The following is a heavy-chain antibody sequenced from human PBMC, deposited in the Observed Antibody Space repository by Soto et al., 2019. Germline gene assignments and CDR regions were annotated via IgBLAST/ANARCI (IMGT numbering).Heavy chain of an antibody. CDR1: GFTFSSYS. Sequence: EVQLVESGGGLVKPGGSLRLSCAASGFTFSSYSMNWVRQAPGKGLEWVSSISSSSSYIYYADSVKGRFTISRDNAKNSLYLQMNSLRAEDTAVYYCARGYCSGGSCYPEYYYYGMDVWGQGTTVTVSS. D-gene: IGHD2-15*01. J-gene: IGHJ6*02. V-gene: IGHV3-21*01. CDR3: ARGYCSGGSCYPEYYYYGMDV. CDR2: ISSSSSYI.